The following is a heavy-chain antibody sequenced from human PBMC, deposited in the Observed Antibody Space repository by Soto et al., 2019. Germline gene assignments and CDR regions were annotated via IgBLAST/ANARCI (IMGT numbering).Heavy chain of an antibody. CDR1: GFTISSNA. D-gene: IGHD4-4*01. V-gene: IGHV3-23*01. J-gene: IGHJ6*02. CDR3: ARGEDSNYDLSMDV. CDR2: ISDRGDTT. Sequence: EVQLLESGGGLVQPGGSLRLSCAASGFTISSNAMYWVRQAPGKGLEWVSAISDRGDTTHYADSVKGRFTISRDTSKNTLYLQLNTLRADDTAVYYCARGEDSNYDLSMDVWGQGTTVTVSS.